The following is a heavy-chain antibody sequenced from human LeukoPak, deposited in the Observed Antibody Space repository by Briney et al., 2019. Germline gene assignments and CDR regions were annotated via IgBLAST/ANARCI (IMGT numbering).Heavy chain of an antibody. V-gene: IGHV4-59*08. Sequence: SETLSLTCTVSRGSISGYCWSWIRQPPGKGPEWIGYVYYSGSTNYNPSLKSRVTISVDTSKKQFSLKLRSVTAADTAVYYCATRGSYFNGFDYWGQGTLVTVSS. J-gene: IGHJ4*02. CDR2: VYYSGST. CDR1: RGSISGYC. CDR3: ATRGSYFNGFDY. D-gene: IGHD1-26*01.